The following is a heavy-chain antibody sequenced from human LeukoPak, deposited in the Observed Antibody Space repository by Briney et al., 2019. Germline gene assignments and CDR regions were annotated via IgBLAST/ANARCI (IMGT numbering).Heavy chain of an antibody. CDR1: RVSIRSYY. CDR2: IHASGNT. CDR3: ATYSGNDYTVYY. D-gene: IGHD5-12*01. V-gene: IGHV4-59*03. J-gene: IGHJ4*02. Sequence: SETLSLTCSVFRVSIRSYYWSWIRQSPGKGLEWIGYIHASGNTNLNPSLKSRFTISVDTSKNQFSLKVRSVTAADPAVYYCATYSGNDYTVYYWGQGTLVTVSS.